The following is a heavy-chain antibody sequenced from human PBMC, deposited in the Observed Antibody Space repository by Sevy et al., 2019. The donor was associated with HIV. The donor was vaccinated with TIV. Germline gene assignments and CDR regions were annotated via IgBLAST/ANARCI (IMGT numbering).Heavy chain of an antibody. CDR3: AIVFSSYYFDY. CDR1: GFTFGSYG. CDR2: ISYDRSDK. V-gene: IGHV3-30*02. J-gene: IGHJ4*02. Sequence: GGSLRLSCAASGFTFGSYGMHWVRQAPGKGLEWVAYISYDRSDKNYGDSVKDRFTISRDNSKNTVYLQMNSLRAEDTAMYYCAIVFSSYYFDYWGQGTLVTVSS. D-gene: IGHD6-6*01.